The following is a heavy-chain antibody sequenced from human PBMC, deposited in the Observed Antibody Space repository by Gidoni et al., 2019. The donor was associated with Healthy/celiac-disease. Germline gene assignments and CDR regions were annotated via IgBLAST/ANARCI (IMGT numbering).Heavy chain of an antibody. CDR1: GFTFSSYA. Sequence: EVQLLESGGGLVQPGGSLRLSSAASGFTFSSYAMSWVRQAPGKGLEWVSAISGSGGSTYYADSVKCRFTISRDNSKNTLYLQMNSLRAEDTAVYYCAKDRHDYGDYGGFGSFDYWGQGTLVTVSS. CDR2: ISGSGGST. D-gene: IGHD4-17*01. CDR3: AKDRHDYGDYGGFGSFDY. V-gene: IGHV3-23*01. J-gene: IGHJ4*02.